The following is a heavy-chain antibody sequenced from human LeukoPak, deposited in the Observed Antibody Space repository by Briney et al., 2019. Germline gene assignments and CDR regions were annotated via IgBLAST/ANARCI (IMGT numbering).Heavy chain of an antibody. CDR2: IIPIFGTA. J-gene: IGHJ5*02. V-gene: IGHV1-69*13. Sequence: GASVKVSCKASGGTFSSYAISWVRQAPGQGLEWMGGIIPIFGTANYAQKFQGRVTITADESTSTAYMELSSLRSEDTAVYYCAVGARYGGGFDPWGQGTLVTVSS. D-gene: IGHD2-21*02. CDR1: GGTFSSYA. CDR3: AVGARYGGGFDP.